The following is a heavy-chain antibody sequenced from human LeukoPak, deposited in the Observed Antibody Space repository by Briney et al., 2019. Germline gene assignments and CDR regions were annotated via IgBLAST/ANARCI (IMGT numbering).Heavy chain of an antibody. V-gene: IGHV3-23*01. CDR3: AKGSGYYGSGSYSSDY. CDR1: GFTFSSYA. CDR2: ISGSGGST. J-gene: IGHJ4*02. D-gene: IGHD3-10*01. Sequence: GGSLRLSCAASGFTFSSYAMSWVRQAPGKGLEWVSAISGSGGSTYYADSVKGRFTISRDNSKNTLYLQMNSLRAEDTAVYYCAKGSGYYGSGSYSSDYWGQGTLVTVSS.